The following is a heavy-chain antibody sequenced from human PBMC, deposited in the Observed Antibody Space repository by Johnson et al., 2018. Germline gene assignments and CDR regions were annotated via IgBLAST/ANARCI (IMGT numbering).Heavy chain of an antibody. D-gene: IGHD3-10*01. J-gene: IGHJ4*02. Sequence: EVQLVESGGGLVQPGGSLRLSCAVSGFTLRSSAMNWVRQAPGKGLEWVSGFSGGSDFAYYTDSVKGRFTLSRDNSRNTLYLQMNSLRAEDTAVYYCAKGITMVRGAYFDYWGQGTLVTVSS. CDR2: FSGGSDFA. V-gene: IGHV3-23*04. CDR3: AKGITMVRGAYFDY. CDR1: GFTLRSSA.